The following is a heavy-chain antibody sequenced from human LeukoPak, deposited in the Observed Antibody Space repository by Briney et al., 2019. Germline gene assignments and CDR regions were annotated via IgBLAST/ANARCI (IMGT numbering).Heavy chain of an antibody. V-gene: IGHV1-69*13. Sequence: EASVKVSCKASGGTFSSYAISWVRQAPGQGLEWMGGIIPIFGTANYAQKFQGGVTITADESTSTAYMELSSLRSEDTAVYYCARVSSSGWYYFDYWGQGTLVTVSS. D-gene: IGHD6-19*01. CDR1: GGTFSSYA. CDR2: IIPIFGTA. CDR3: ARVSSSGWYYFDY. J-gene: IGHJ4*02.